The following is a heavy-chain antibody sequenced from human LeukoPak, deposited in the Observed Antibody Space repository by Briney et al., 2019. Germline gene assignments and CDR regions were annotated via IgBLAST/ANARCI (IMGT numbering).Heavy chain of an antibody. CDR3: AATPFGVEMATITPN. Sequence: PSETLSLTCAVYGGSFSGYYWSWIRQPPGKGLEWIGEINHSGSTNYNPSLKSRVTISVDTSKNQFSLKLSSVTAADTAVYYCAATPFGVEMATITPNWGQGTLVTVSS. V-gene: IGHV4-34*01. CDR2: INHSGST. D-gene: IGHD5-24*01. J-gene: IGHJ4*02. CDR1: GGSFSGYY.